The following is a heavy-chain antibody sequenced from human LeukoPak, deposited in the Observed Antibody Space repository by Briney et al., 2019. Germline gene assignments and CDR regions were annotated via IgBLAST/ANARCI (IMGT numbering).Heavy chain of an antibody. J-gene: IGHJ4*02. CDR1: GFTFSSYS. CDR2: ISGSGGST. Sequence: GGSLRLSCAASGFTFSSYSMNWVRQAPGKGLEWVSAISGSGGSTYYADSVKGRFTISRDNSKNTLYLQMNSLRAEDTAVYYCALSPYYYDSSRYYVYWGQGTLVTVSS. D-gene: IGHD3-22*01. V-gene: IGHV3-23*01. CDR3: ALSPYYYDSSRYYVY.